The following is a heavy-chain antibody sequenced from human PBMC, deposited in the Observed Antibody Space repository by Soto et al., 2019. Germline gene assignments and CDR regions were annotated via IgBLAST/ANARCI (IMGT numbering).Heavy chain of an antibody. Sequence: ASVKVSCKASGYTFTGYYMHWVRQAPGQGLEWMGWINPNSGGTNYAQKFQGRVTMTRDTSISTAYMELSRLRSDDTAVYCCARVKGERAGVLGRVGMDVWGQGTTVTVSS. CDR1: GYTFTGYY. CDR2: INPNSGGT. D-gene: IGHD1-1*01. V-gene: IGHV1-2*02. J-gene: IGHJ6*02. CDR3: ARVKGERAGVLGRVGMDV.